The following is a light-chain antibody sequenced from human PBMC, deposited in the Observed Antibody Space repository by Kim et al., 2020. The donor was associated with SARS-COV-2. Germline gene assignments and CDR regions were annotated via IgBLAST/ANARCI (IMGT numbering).Light chain of an antibody. V-gene: IGKV1-39*01. Sequence: DVQMTQSPSSLSASVGDTVTLTCRASQTISDYLNWYQQKPGKAPKLLIYAASSLQSGVPARFSGSMSGTGFTLTISNLQREDFVTYFCQQGYNIPWTFGQGTKVDIK. J-gene: IGKJ1*01. CDR1: QTISDY. CDR2: AAS. CDR3: QQGYNIPWT.